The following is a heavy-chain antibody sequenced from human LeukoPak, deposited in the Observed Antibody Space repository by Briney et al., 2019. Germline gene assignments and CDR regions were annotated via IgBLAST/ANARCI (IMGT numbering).Heavy chain of an antibody. D-gene: IGHD2-21*02. Sequence: PGGSLRLSCAASGFTFSSYSMNWVRQAPGKGLEWVSYISSSSSTIYYADSVKGRFTISRDNAKNSLYLQMNSLRAEDTAVYYCARADCGGDCRIANWYFDLWGRGTLVTVSS. V-gene: IGHV3-48*01. CDR1: GFTFSSYS. CDR2: ISSSSSTI. J-gene: IGHJ2*01. CDR3: ARADCGGDCRIANWYFDL.